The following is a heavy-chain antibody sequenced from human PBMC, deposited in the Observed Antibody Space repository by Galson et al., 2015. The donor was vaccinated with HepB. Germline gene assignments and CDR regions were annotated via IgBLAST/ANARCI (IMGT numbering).Heavy chain of an antibody. CDR3: ARHVGESGSYGMDV. CDR1: GGSTSSNTYY. D-gene: IGHD2-15*01. V-gene: IGHV4-39*01. J-gene: IGHJ6*02. Sequence: SETLSLTCAVFGGSTSSNTYYWSWIRQPPGRGLEWIGSIYYTETTYYNPSLKSRVTISLDTSKNHFSLKLRSVTAADTAVYYCARHVGESGSYGMDVWGQGTTVSVSS. CDR2: IYYTETT.